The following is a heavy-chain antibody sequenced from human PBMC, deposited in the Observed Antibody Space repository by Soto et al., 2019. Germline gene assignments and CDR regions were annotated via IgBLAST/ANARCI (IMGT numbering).Heavy chain of an antibody. Sequence: VASVKVSCKASGYTFTSYGIGWVRQAPGQGLEWMGWISAYNGNTNYAQKLQGRVTMTTDTSTSTAYMELRSLRSDDTAVYYCARFTSYGYYYYYGMDVWGQGTTVTVSS. V-gene: IGHV1-18*04. CDR2: ISAYNGNT. CDR3: ARFTSYGYYYYYGMDV. D-gene: IGHD5-18*01. CDR1: GYTFTSYG. J-gene: IGHJ6*02.